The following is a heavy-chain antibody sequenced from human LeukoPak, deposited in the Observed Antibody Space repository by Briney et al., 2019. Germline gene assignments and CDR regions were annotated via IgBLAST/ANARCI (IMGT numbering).Heavy chain of an antibody. D-gene: IGHD6-19*01. V-gene: IGHV4-59*01. CDR1: GGSIRDFY. CDR3: ARLGDEIAVSGLKYYHYSHTDV. Sequence: PSETLSLTCSVSGGSIRDFYWTWIPQPPGKGWKGIGYIYYTGTTNYSPSLRGRVIMSVDTSRNQFSLNLTSVTPADTAVYFCARLGDEIAVSGLKYYHYSHTDVWGSGTTVAVSS. CDR2: IYYTGTT. J-gene: IGHJ6*03.